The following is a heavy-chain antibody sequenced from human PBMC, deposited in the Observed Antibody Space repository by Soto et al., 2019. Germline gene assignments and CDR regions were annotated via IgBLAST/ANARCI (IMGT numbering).Heavy chain of an antibody. V-gene: IGHV6-1*01. Sequence: PSQTLSLTCAISGDSVSNNAVAWNWIRQSPSGGLEWLGRTYRGSESYNDYSISLKSRVTINSDPSKNQFSLQLTSVTSEDTAVYYCARGKNAAFDYWGQGTVATVSS. CDR2: TYRGSESYN. CDR1: GDSVSNNAVA. CDR3: ARGKNAAFDY. J-gene: IGHJ4*02.